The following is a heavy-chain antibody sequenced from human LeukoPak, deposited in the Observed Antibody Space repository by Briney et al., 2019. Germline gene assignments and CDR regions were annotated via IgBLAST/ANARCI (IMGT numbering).Heavy chain of an antibody. V-gene: IGHV1-69*13. Sequence: SVKVSCRASGGTFSSYAISWVRQAPGQGLEWMGGIIPIFGTANYAQKFQGRVTITADESTSTAYMELSSLRSEDTAVYYCARDPSYSSSETLFGLWGQGTLVTVSS. D-gene: IGHD6-6*01. CDR3: ARDPSYSSSETLFGL. CDR2: IIPIFGTA. J-gene: IGHJ4*02. CDR1: GGTFSSYA.